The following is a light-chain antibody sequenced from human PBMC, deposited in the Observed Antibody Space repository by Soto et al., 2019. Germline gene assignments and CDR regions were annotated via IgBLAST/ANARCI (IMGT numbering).Light chain of an antibody. J-gene: IGLJ2*01. V-gene: IGLV1-40*01. Sequence: PSVSGAPGQRVTISCTGSSSNIGAGYDVHWYQQLPGTAPKLLIYGNSNRPSGVPDRFSGSKSGTSASLAITGLQAEDEADYYCQSYDSSLSGYVFGGGTKLTVL. CDR2: GNS. CDR3: QSYDSSLSGYV. CDR1: SSNIGAGYD.